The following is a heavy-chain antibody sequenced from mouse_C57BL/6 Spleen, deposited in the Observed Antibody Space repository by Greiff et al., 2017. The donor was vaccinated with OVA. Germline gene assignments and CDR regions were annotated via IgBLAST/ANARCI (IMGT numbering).Heavy chain of an antibody. Sequence: QVQLQQPGAELVKPGASVKLSCKASGYTFTSYWMHWVKQRPGRGLEWIGRIDPNRGGIRSNKKVTSKATLTVDKPSSTAYMQLSSLTSEDSAVYYCASVYYGNYAPFDYWGQGTTLTVSS. D-gene: IGHD2-1*01. V-gene: IGHV1-72*01. J-gene: IGHJ2*01. CDR1: GYTFTSYW. CDR2: IDPNRGGI. CDR3: ASVYYGNYAPFDY.